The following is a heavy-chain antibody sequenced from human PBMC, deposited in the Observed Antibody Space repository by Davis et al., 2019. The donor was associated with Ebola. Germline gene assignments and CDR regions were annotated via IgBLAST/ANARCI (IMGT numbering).Heavy chain of an antibody. J-gene: IGHJ5*02. D-gene: IGHD4-17*01. V-gene: IGHV1-18*01. CDR3: ARDATTVTTIWFDP. CDR1: GYTFSGYA. CDR2: INVYNGHT. Sequence: AASVKVSCKTSGYTFSGYAISWVRQAPGQGLEWIGRINVYNGHTNYAPNFQGRVTVSTDTSTSIAYMELRSLRSDDTALYYCARDATTVTTIWFDPWGQGTLVTVSS.